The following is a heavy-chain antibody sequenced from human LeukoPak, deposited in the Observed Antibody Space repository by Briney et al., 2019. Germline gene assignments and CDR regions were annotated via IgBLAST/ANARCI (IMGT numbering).Heavy chain of an antibody. V-gene: IGHV1-18*01. Sequence: ASEKVSCKASGYTFTRYGIYWVRQAPGQGLEWMGWISGYNGNTNYAQKFQRRVSVTTDTSTSTAYMELRSLRSDDTAVYYCARAEGVVVAAHIDVWGKGTTVTVSS. D-gene: IGHD2-15*01. CDR3: ARAEGVVVAAHIDV. CDR2: ISGYNGNT. J-gene: IGHJ6*03. CDR1: GYTFTRYG.